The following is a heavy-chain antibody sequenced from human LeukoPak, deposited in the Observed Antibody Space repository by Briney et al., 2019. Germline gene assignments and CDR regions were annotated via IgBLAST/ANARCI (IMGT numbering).Heavy chain of an antibody. CDR2: IYHTGTT. CDR3: ARHIGILGLRGFDY. D-gene: IGHD1-14*01. Sequence: SGTLSLTCAVSGDSVTSSCWWSWVRQPPGEGLEWIGEIYHTGTTNYNPSLKSRVTISVDKSKNQFSLKVASVTAADTAVYYCARHIGILGLRGFDYWGQGTLVTVSS. CDR1: GDSVTSSCW. V-gene: IGHV4-4*02. J-gene: IGHJ4*02.